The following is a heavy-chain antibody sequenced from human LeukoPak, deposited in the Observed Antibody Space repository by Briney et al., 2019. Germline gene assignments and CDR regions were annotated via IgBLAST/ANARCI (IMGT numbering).Heavy chain of an antibody. V-gene: IGHV4-59*01. CDR3: ARDEHWFDP. CDR1: GGSISSYY. J-gene: IGHJ5*02. Sequence: EPSETLSLTCTVSGGSISSYYCSWIRQPPGKGLEWIGYVYYSGSTNYNPSLKSRVTISVDTSKNQFSLKLSSVTAADTAVYYCARDEHWFDPWGQGTLVTVSS. CDR2: VYYSGST.